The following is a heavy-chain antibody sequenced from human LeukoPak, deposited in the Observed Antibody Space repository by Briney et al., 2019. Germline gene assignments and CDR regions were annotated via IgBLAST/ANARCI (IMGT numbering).Heavy chain of an antibody. Sequence: GGSLRLSCAASGFTFSSYSMNWVRQAPGKGLEWVSSISSSSSYIYYADSVKGRFTISRDNAKNSLCLQMNSLRAEDTAVYYCARDDILTGLDAFDIWGQGTMVTVSS. J-gene: IGHJ3*02. V-gene: IGHV3-21*01. CDR1: GFTFSSYS. CDR3: ARDDILTGLDAFDI. CDR2: ISSSSSYI. D-gene: IGHD3-9*01.